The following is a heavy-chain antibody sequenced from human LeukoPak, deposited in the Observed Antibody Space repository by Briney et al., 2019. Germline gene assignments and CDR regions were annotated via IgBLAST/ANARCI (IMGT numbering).Heavy chain of an antibody. CDR2: TYYRSKWYS. D-gene: IGHD3-16*01. CDR1: GDSVSNNNAA. V-gene: IGHV6-1*01. J-gene: IGHJ3*02. CDR3: ASSSLRGSDAFDI. Sequence: SQTLSLTCAISGDSVSNNNAAWNWIRQSPSRGLEWLGRTYYRSKWYSDYAVSVSSRITINPDASKNQFSLQLNSVTPEDTAVYYCASSSLRGSDAFDIWGQGTMVTVSS.